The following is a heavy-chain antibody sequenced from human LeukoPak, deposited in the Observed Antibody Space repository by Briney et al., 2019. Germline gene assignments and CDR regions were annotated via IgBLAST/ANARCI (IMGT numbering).Heavy chain of an antibody. CDR3: AAISYYDSSGYHFDY. J-gene: IGHJ4*02. Sequence: GASVTVSCKASGFTFTISAVQWVRQARGQRLEWIGWIVVGSGNTNYAQKFQERVTITRDMSTSTAYMELSSLRSEDTAVYYCAAISYYDSSGYHFDYWGQGTLVTVSS. V-gene: IGHV1-58*01. CDR2: IVVGSGNT. D-gene: IGHD3-22*01. CDR1: GFTFTISA.